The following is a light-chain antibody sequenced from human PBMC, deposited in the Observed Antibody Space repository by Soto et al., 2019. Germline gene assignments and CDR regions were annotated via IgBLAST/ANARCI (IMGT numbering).Light chain of an antibody. V-gene: IGLV2-14*03. CDR2: DVS. CDR3: SSYTSISSPLYV. Sequence: QSVLTQPASVSGSPGQSITISCTGTSSDVGGYNYVSWYQQYPGKAPKLMIYDVSYRLSGVSNRFSGSKSGNTASLTISGLQAEDEADYYCSSYTSISSPLYVFGTGTKVTVL. CDR1: SSDVGGYNY. J-gene: IGLJ1*01.